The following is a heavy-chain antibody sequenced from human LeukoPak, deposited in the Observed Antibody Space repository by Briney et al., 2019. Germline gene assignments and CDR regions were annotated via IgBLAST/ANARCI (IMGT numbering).Heavy chain of an antibody. V-gene: IGHV3-23*01. D-gene: IGHD3-10*01. CDR3: ARGYGSGTPFDY. Sequence: QTGGSLRLSCAASGFTFSSYALTWVRQAPGKGLEWVSGISGSGSRTYYADSVKGRFTISRDNSKNTLYLQMSSLSPEDSAIYYCARGYGSGTPFDYWGQGTQVTVSS. CDR1: GFTFSSYA. CDR2: ISGSGSRT. J-gene: IGHJ4*02.